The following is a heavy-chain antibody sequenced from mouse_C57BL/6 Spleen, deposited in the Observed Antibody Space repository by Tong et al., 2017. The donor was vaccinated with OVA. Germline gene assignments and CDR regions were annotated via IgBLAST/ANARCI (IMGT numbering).Heavy chain of an antibody. J-gene: IGHJ2*01. CDR1: GYTFTSYG. D-gene: IGHD3-2*02. CDR3: ARGDSSGLDY. Sequence: VQLQESGAELARPGASVKLSCKASGYTFTSYGISWVKQRPGQGLEWIGEIYPRSGNTYYNEKFKGKATLTADKSSSTAYMELRSLTSEDSAVYFCARGDSSGLDYWGQGTTLTVSS. V-gene: IGHV1-81*01. CDR2: IYPRSGNT.